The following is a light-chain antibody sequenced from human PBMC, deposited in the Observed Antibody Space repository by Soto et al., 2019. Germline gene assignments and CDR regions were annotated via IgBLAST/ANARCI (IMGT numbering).Light chain of an antibody. J-gene: IGKJ1*01. CDR3: RHYINSQWT. V-gene: IGKV3-20*01. Sequence: EIVLTQSPGTLSLSPGERATLSCRPSQSVSSTYLDWYQQKPGQAPRLLIYAASSRATGIPDRFSGGASATDCTLTISRLEPEDFAVHYCRHYINSQWTFGQGTKVEIK. CDR2: AAS. CDR1: QSVSSTY.